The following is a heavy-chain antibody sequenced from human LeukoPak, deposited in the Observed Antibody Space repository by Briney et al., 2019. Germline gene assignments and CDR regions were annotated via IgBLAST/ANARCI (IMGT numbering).Heavy chain of an antibody. Sequence: ASVKVSCKASGYTFTSYGISWVRQAPGQGLEWMGWISAYNGNTNYAQKLQGRVTMTTDTSTSTAYMELRSLRSDDTAVYYCARDKMAHYNFWRVNSEERGYSYVPSWYYFDYWGQGTLVTVSS. V-gene: IGHV1-18*01. CDR1: GYTFTSYG. D-gene: IGHD5-18*01. J-gene: IGHJ4*02. CDR3: ARDKMAHYNFWRVNSEERGYSYVPSWYYFDY. CDR2: ISAYNGNT.